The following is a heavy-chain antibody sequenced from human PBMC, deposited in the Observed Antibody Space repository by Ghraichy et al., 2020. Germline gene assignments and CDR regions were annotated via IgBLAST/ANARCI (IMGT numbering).Heavy chain of an antibody. CDR3: AKGKFYYDSTGYRHFDY. CDR1: GFTFNNFA. Sequence: LSLTCAASGFTFNNFAFNWVRQAPGKGLEWVSTISVSGGNTYYADSVKGRFTISRDNSKNTVYLQMNSLRAEDTALYYCAKGKFYYDSTGYRHFDYWGQGTLVTVSS. V-gene: IGHV3-23*01. CDR2: ISVSGGNT. J-gene: IGHJ4*02. D-gene: IGHD3-22*01.